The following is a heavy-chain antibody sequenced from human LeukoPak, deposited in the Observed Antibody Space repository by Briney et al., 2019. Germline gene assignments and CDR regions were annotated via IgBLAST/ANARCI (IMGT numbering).Heavy chain of an antibody. J-gene: IGHJ4*02. CDR1: GDSVSSGDYY. V-gene: IGHV4-30-4*01. CDR2: IDDSETI. D-gene: IGHD5-12*01. Sequence: SETLSLTCFVSGDSVSSGDYYWSWIRQPPGKGLEWIGYIDDSETIYYNPSLQNRVSISIDTSNNHFSLKLTSVAAADTAVYYCARMGGYSGYATHWGQGTLVTVSS. CDR3: ARMGGYSGYATH.